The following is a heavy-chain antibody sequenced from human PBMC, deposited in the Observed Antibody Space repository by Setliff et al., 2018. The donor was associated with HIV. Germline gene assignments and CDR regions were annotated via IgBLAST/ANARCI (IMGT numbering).Heavy chain of an antibody. CDR2: INHSGST. D-gene: IGHD2-2*01. J-gene: IGHJ4*02. V-gene: IGHV4-34*01. CDR3: ARHRGSSTSSPYYFDY. CDR1: GGSFSGYY. Sequence: PSETLSLTCAVYGGSFSGYYWSWIRQPPGKGLGWIGEINHSGSTNYNPSLKSRVTISVDTSKNQFSLKLSSVTAADTAVYYCARHRGSSTSSPYYFDYWGQGTLVTVSS.